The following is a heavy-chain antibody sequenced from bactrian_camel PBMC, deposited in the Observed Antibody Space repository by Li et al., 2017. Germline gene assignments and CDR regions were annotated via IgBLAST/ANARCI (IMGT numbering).Heavy chain of an antibody. J-gene: IGHJ4*01. Sequence: VQLVESGGGSVQAGESLSLSCRYTYRRPCMAWFRQTPGKEREGVAYIATSSGGTAYADSVKGRFTISRDNAKATMYLRMNSLKPEDTALYYCAYNRGSDCLVHPNTNYYGQGTQVTVS. CDR1: YTYRRPC. CDR2: IATSSGGT. D-gene: IGHD5*01. CDR3: AYNRGSDCLVHPNTNY. V-gene: IGHV3S1*01.